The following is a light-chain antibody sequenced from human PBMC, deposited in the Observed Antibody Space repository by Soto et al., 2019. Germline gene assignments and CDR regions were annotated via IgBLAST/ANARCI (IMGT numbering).Light chain of an antibody. CDR3: LSADSSRLYV. CDR2: KDT. J-gene: IGLJ1*01. CDR1: ELPKEY. V-gene: IGLV3-25*02. Sequence: SYELTQPPSVSVSPGQTARITCSGDELPKEYAYWYQQRPGQAPLLVIYKDTERPSGTPERFSASSSGTTVTLTISGVQAEDEGDYYCLSADSSRLYVFGTGTKVTV.